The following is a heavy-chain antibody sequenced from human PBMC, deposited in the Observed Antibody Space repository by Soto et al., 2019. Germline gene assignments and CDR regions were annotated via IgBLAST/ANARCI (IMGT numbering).Heavy chain of an antibody. CDR1: GFTFGDYT. Sequence: EVQVVESGGGLALPGRSLRLSCLASGFTFGDYTMSWFRQAPGKGLEWVGLIRNKPYGGTAEYAASVKGRFTISRDDSKSIVYLEMDSLQTEDTAIYYCTRAPRGRGSGYEFDYWGQGTLVTVSS. CDR3: TRAPRGRGSGYEFDY. D-gene: IGHD5-12*01. V-gene: IGHV3-49*03. CDR2: IRNKPYGGTA. J-gene: IGHJ4*02.